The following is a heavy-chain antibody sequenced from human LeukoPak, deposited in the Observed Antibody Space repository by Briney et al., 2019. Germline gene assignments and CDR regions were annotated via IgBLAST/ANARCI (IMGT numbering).Heavy chain of an antibody. J-gene: IGHJ4*02. V-gene: IGHV3-74*01. CDR2: INSDGSST. D-gene: IGHD3-22*01. CDR3: SRDQYDSGVGGD. Sequence: PGGSLRLSCAASGFTFSSHWMHWVRQAPGKGLVWVSRINSDGSSTSYADSVKGRFTISRDNARNTLYLQMNGLRAGDTAVYYCSRDQYDSGVGGDWGQGTLVTVSS. CDR1: GFTFSSHW.